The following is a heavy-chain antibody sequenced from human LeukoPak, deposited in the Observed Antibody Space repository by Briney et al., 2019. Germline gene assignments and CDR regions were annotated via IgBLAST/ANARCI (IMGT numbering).Heavy chain of an antibody. Sequence: PSETLSLTCSVSGFSMTNYYWTWIRQPPGKGLGWIGNIYFSGSTSYNPSLKSRVTISIDTSKNQFSLKVTSLTAADTAVYFCAGGGGAVDSWSQGTLVTVSS. J-gene: IGHJ4*02. CDR2: IYFSGST. V-gene: IGHV4-59*01. CDR3: AGGGGAVDS. CDR1: GFSMTNYY. D-gene: IGHD3-16*01.